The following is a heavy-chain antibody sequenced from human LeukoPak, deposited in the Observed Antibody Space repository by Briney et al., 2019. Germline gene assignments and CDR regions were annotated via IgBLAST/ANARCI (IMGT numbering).Heavy chain of an antibody. J-gene: IGHJ4*02. V-gene: IGHV3-21*01. CDR3: ARDRPHDY. CDR2: ISGSSTYI. CDR1: GFTFSSYS. Sequence: GGSLRLSCAASGFTFSSYSMTWVRQAPGKGLEWVSFISGSSTYINYADAVKGRFTISRDNAKNSLYLQMNSLRAEDTAVYYCARDRPHDYWGQGTLVTVSS.